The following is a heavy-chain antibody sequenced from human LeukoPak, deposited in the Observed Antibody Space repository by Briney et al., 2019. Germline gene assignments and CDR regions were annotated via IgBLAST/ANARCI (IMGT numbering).Heavy chain of an antibody. CDR3: AKDLGSGNSVYYFDY. CDR2: IRYDGSNK. J-gene: IGHJ4*02. V-gene: IGHV3-30*02. Sequence: PGGSLRLSCAASGFTFSSYGMHWVRQAPGKGLEWVAFIRYDGSNKYYADSVKGRFTISRDNSKNTLYLQMNSLRAEDTAVYYCAKDLGSGNSVYYFDYWGQGTLVTVSS. D-gene: IGHD4-23*01. CDR1: GFTFSSYG.